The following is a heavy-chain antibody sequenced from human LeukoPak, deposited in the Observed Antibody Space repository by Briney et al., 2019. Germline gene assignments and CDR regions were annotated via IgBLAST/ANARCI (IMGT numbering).Heavy chain of an antibody. CDR1: GFTFDDHD. V-gene: IGHV3-20*04. D-gene: IGHD2-15*01. J-gene: IGHJ4*02. CDR3: ARVSCSDYNCYFRYFDY. CDR2: INWNGGSK. Sequence: GGSLRLSCAASGFTFDDHDMSWVRQAPGKGLEWVSGINWNGGSKDYADSVKGRFTISRDNAKNSLYLQMNSLRAEDTALYSCARVSCSDYNCYFRYFDYWGQGTLVTVSS.